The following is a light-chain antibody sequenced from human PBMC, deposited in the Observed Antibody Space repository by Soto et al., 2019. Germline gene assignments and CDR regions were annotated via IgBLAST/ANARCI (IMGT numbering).Light chain of an antibody. Sequence: IQITQFPSSLSASVGDRGTITCRTRQGIRNYLVWFQQEPVKAPKLLIYAGSSLQSVCPSSFSGGGPGTNFTPTISILQPKNFATNNGQQYYDYPQTFGQGNRWRS. V-gene: IGKV1-6*01. CDR2: AGS. J-gene: IGKJ1*01. CDR3: QQYYDYPQT. CDR1: QGIRNY.